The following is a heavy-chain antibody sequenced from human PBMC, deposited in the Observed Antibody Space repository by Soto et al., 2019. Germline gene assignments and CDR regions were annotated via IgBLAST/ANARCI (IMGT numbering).Heavy chain of an antibody. D-gene: IGHD6-19*01. Sequence: ESGGGLVQPGGSLRLSWVGSGFFFSRYTMTWVRQAPGKGLEWVSSFSATSENTYYADSVRSRFTISRDNSTNTLFLQMNSLTAEDTAMYYCAKARDQQWVRLPFDYWGQGSLVIVSS. J-gene: IGHJ4*02. CDR3: AKARDQQWVRLPFDY. CDR1: GFFFSRYT. CDR2: FSATSENT. V-gene: IGHV3-23*01.